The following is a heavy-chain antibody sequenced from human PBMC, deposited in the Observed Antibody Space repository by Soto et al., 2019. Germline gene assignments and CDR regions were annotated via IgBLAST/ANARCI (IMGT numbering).Heavy chain of an antibody. CDR2: INHSGST. Sequence: SETLSLTCAVYGGSFSGYYWSWIHQPPGKGLEWIGEINHSGSTNYNPSLESRVTISVDTSKNQFSLKLSSVTAADTAVYYCARHLSKYYYDSSGYPHAFDIWGQGTMVTVSS. V-gene: IGHV4-34*01. J-gene: IGHJ3*02. CDR1: GGSFSGYY. D-gene: IGHD3-22*01. CDR3: ARHLSKYYYDSSGYPHAFDI.